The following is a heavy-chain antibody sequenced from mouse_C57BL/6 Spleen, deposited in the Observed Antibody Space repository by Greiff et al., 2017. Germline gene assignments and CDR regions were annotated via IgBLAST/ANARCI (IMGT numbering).Heavy chain of an antibody. CDR3: ASGFTTVVAEGYYAMDD. D-gene: IGHD1-1*01. CDR1: GYTFTSYW. CDR2: IYPSDSET. V-gene: IGHV1-61*01. Sequence: QVQLQQSGAELVRPGSSVKLSCKASGYTFTSYWMDWVKQRPGQGLEWIGNIYPSDSETHYNQKFKDKATLTVDKSSSTAYMQLSSLTSEDSAVYYCASGFTTVVAEGYYAMDDWGQGTSVTVSS. J-gene: IGHJ4*01.